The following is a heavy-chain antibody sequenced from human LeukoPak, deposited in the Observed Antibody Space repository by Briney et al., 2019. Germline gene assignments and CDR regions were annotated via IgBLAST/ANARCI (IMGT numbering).Heavy chain of an antibody. J-gene: IGHJ3*02. Sequence: SETLSLTCTVCGGSISSYYWSWIRQPPGKGLEWIGYIYYSGSTNYNPSLKSRVTISVDTSKNQFSLKLSSVTAADTAVYYCARIPPLDYDYVWGSYRYAFDIWGQGTMVTVSS. D-gene: IGHD3-16*02. CDR3: ARIPPLDYDYVWGSYRYAFDI. CDR2: IYYSGST. V-gene: IGHV4-59*01. CDR1: GGSISSYY.